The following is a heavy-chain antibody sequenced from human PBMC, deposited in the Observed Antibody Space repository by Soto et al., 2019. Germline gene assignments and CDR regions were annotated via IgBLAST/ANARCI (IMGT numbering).Heavy chain of an antibody. CDR3: VRDGTKTLRDWFDP. D-gene: IGHD1-1*01. V-gene: IGHV4-4*07. J-gene: IGHJ5*02. Sequence: PSETLSLTCTVSGASISGFYWSWIRKSAGKGLEWIGRIYATGTTDYSPSLKSRVMMSVDTSKKQFSLKLRSVTAADTAVYYCVRDGTKTLRDWFDPWGQGSSVTVSS. CDR1: GASISGFY. CDR2: IYATGTT.